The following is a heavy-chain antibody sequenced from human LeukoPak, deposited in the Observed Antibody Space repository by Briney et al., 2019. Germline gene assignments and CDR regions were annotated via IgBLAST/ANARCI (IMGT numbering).Heavy chain of an antibody. D-gene: IGHD2-21*01. V-gene: IGHV4-4*09. J-gene: IGHJ4*02. CDR3: ATSNDAKIAPFDH. CDR2: IKTKGET. Sequence: SETLSLTCTVSGVSMSAYQWSWVRQSPEKGLEWIGCIKTKGETSSNPSLKSRVTTSVDTSKSQFSLRLTSVTAADTAVYYCATSNDAKIAPFDHWGQGAPVTVSS. CDR1: GVSMSAYQ.